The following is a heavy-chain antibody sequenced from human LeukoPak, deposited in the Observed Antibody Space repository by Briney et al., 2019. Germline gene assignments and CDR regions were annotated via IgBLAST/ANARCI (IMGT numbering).Heavy chain of an antibody. D-gene: IGHD2-15*01. V-gene: IGHV3-30-3*01. CDR2: ISYDGNNK. CDR3: ARVLRWYCSGGSCYYFDY. CDR1: GFTFSDYS. J-gene: IGHJ4*02. Sequence: QSGGSLRLSCAASGFTFSDYSMHWVRQAPGKGLEWLAAISYDGNNKYYPDSVKGRFTISRDNAKNSLYLQMNSLRAEDTAVYYCARVLRWYCSGGSCYYFDYWGQGTLVTVSS.